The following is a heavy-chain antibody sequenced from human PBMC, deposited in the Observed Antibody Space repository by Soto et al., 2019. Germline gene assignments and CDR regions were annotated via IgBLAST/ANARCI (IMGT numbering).Heavy chain of an antibody. Sequence: SSVKVSCTASGYPFTSYEINWVRQATGQGLEWMGWMNPNSGNTGYAQKFQGRVTMTRNTSISTAYMELSSLRSEDAAVYYCATGAHQPLISGSYYIVAFDIWGQATMVTLSS. CDR3: ATGAHQPLISGSYYIVAFDI. V-gene: IGHV1-8*01. J-gene: IGHJ3*02. D-gene: IGHD3-22*01. CDR1: GYPFTSYE. CDR2: MNPNSGNT.